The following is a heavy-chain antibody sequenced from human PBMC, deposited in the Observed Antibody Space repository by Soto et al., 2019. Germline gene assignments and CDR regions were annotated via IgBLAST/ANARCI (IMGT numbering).Heavy chain of an antibody. CDR2: ISSSSSTI. J-gene: IGHJ4*02. Sequence: GGSLRLSCAASGFTFSSYSMNWVRQAPGKGLEWVSYISSSSSTIYYADSVKGRFTISRDNAKNSLYLQMNSLRDEDTAAYYCARGYYGSGSYYNPMVPDYFDYWGQGTLVTVSS. CDR1: GFTFSSYS. CDR3: ARGYYGSGSYYNPMVPDYFDY. V-gene: IGHV3-48*02. D-gene: IGHD3-10*01.